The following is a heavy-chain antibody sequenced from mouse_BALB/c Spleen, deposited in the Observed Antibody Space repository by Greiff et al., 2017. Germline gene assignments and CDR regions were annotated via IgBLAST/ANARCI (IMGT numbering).Heavy chain of an antibody. V-gene: IGHV5-6-3*01. Sequence: DVKLVESGGGLVQPGGSLKLSCAASGFTFSSYGMSWVRQTPDKRLELVATINSNGGSTYYPDSVKGRFTISRDNAKNTLYLQMSSLKSEDTAMYYCASGGNWYFDVWGAGTTVTVSS. CDR1: GFTFSSYG. J-gene: IGHJ1*01. CDR2: INSNGGST. CDR3: ASGGNWYFDV. D-gene: IGHD2-14*01.